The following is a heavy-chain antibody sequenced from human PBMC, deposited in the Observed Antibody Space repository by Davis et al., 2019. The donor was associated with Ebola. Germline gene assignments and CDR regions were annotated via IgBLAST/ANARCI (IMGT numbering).Heavy chain of an antibody. D-gene: IGHD3-22*01. CDR1: GLTLRTYD. CDR3: ASTYYYDSSGFSAAEYFQH. Sequence: SLNPSRPASGLTLRTYDMTWVRQAPRKGLEWVCGISGRGTTTYYADSVKGRFTISRDNSMNTLYLQMNSLRAEDTAVYYCASTYYYDSSGFSAAEYFQHWGQGTLVTVSS. CDR2: ISGRGTTT. J-gene: IGHJ1*01. V-gene: IGHV3-23*01.